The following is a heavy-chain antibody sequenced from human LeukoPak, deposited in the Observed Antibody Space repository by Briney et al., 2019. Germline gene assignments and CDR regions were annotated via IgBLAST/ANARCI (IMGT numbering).Heavy chain of an antibody. CDR1: GFSFSTYG. CDR2: IRYDGSNK. V-gene: IGHV3-30*02. Sequence: GRSLRLSCAASGFSFSTYGLHWVRQAPGKGLEWVAVIRYDGSNKYYADSVKGRFTISRDNSKNTLYLQMNSLRAEDTAVYYCAKGGIAVAGSTFFDYWGQGTLVTVSS. D-gene: IGHD6-19*01. CDR3: AKGGIAVAGSTFFDY. J-gene: IGHJ4*02.